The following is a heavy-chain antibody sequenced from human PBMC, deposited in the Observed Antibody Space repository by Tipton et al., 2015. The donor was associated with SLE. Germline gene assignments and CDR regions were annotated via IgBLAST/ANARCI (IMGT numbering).Heavy chain of an antibody. CDR2: IYYSGST. D-gene: IGHD6-19*01. CDR1: GGSISSSNW. V-gene: IGHV4-4*02. J-gene: IGHJ3*02. Sequence: TLSLTCAVSGGSISSSNWWSWVRQHPGKGLEWIGYIYYSGSTNYNPSLKSRVTISVDTSKNQFSLKLSSVTAADTAVYYCARDQAVAGRGAFYIWGQGTMVTVSS. CDR3: ARDQAVAGRGAFYI.